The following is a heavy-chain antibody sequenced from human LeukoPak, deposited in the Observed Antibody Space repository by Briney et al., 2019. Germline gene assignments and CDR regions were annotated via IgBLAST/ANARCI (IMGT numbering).Heavy chain of an antibody. D-gene: IGHD6-19*01. J-gene: IGHJ4*02. V-gene: IGHV3-21*04. CDR2: IHGSASYN. CDR1: GFIFSNYY. Sequence: GGSLRLSCAASGFIFSNYYLNWVRQAPGKGLEWVSCIHGSASYNYYADSVKGRFTVSRDSAKNSLYLQMNSLRAEDTALYYCAKSLSQWLLPYYFDYWGQGTLVTVSS. CDR3: AKSLSQWLLPYYFDY.